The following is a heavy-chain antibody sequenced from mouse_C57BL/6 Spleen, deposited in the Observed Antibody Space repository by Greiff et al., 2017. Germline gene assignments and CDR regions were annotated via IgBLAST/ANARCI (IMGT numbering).Heavy chain of an antibody. Sequence: QVQLQQPGAELVKPGASVKLSCKASGYTFTSYWMQWVKQRPGQGLEWIGEIDPSDSYTNYNQKFKGKATLTVDTSSSTAYMRLSSLTSEAYAVYCWARLTAQARWFAYWGQGTLVTVSA. D-gene: IGHD3-2*02. CDR2: IDPSDSYT. V-gene: IGHV1-50*01. CDR1: GYTFTSYW. J-gene: IGHJ3*01. CDR3: ARLTAQARWFAY.